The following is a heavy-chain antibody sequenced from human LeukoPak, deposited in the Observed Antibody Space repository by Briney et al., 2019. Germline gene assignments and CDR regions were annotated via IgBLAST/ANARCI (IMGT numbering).Heavy chain of an antibody. J-gene: IGHJ4*02. V-gene: IGHV1-69*05. D-gene: IGHD7-27*01. Sequence: SVKVSRKASGGIFSSYAISWVRQAPGQGLEWMGGIIPIFGTANYAQKFQGRVTITTDESTSTAYMELSSLRSEDTAVYYCARGGLGIGFDYWGQGTLVTVSS. CDR1: GGIFSSYA. CDR2: IIPIFGTA. CDR3: ARGGLGIGFDY.